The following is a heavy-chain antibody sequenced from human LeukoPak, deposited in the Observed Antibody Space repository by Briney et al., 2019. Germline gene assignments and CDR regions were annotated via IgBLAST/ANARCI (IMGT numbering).Heavy chain of an antibody. V-gene: IGHV3-7*01. D-gene: IGHD6-19*01. Sequence: GGSLRLSCAASGFTFTTYWMTWVRQAPGKGLEWVANINQDGTEKYYVDSVKGRFTISRDNAKNSLYLQMNSLRVEDTAVYYCARDHSSGWYNWFDPWGQGTLVTVSS. CDR1: GFTFTTYW. CDR3: ARDHSSGWYNWFDP. J-gene: IGHJ5*02. CDR2: INQDGTEK.